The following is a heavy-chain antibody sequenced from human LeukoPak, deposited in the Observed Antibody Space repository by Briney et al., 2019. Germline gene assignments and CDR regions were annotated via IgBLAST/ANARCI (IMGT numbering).Heavy chain of an antibody. Sequence: GGSLRLSCAASGFTFSSYSMNWVRQAPGKGLEWVSSISSSSSYIYYADSVKGRFTISRDNAKNSLYLQMNSLRAEDTAVYYCASATHYDILTGYYSRWFDPWGQGTLVTVSS. CDR2: ISSSSSYI. CDR3: ASATHYDILTGYYSRWFDP. V-gene: IGHV3-21*01. J-gene: IGHJ5*02. D-gene: IGHD3-9*01. CDR1: GFTFSSYS.